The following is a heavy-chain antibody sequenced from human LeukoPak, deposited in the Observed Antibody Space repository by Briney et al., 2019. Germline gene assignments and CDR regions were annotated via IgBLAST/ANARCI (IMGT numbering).Heavy chain of an antibody. V-gene: IGHV3-23*01. CDR1: GFTFSDYG. J-gene: IGHJ1*01. CDR2: ISGSGGAT. Sequence: GGSLRLSCAASGFTFSDYGMTWVRQAPGKGLEWVSAISGSGGATYYAHSLKGRFTVSRDNSKNTLFLQMNSLRAEDTALYYCSKADYFDSNGFYPGYLHHGGQGTLVSVS. CDR3: SKADYFDSNGFYPGYLHH. D-gene: IGHD3-22*01.